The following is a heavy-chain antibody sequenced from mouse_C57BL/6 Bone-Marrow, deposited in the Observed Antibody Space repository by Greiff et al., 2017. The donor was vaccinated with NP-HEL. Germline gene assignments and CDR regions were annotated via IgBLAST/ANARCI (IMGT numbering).Heavy chain of an antibody. CDR1: GYAFSSSW. Sequence: QVQLQQSGPELVKPGASVKISCKASGYAFSSSWMNWVKQRPGKGLEWIGRLYPGDGDTNYNGKFKGKATLTADKSSSTAYMQLSSLTSEDSAVYFCATMVTTGNAMDYWGQGTSVTVSS. CDR2: LYPGDGDT. D-gene: IGHD2-2*01. CDR3: ATMVTTGNAMDY. J-gene: IGHJ4*01. V-gene: IGHV1-82*01.